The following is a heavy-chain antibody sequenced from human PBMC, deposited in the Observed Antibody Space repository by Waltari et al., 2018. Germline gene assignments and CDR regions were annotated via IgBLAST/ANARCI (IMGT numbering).Heavy chain of an antibody. Sequence: EVQLVESGGGLVQPGGSLRLSCAASGFTFSAYRMHWVRQAPGKGLVWVSLINADGRATLYADSVKGQFTMSRDNAKDTLYLQMNSLRGEDTAVYYCAIQISGVVFWGQGTLVTVSS. CDR1: GFTFSAYR. J-gene: IGHJ4*02. V-gene: IGHV3-74*01. CDR3: AIQISGVVF. D-gene: IGHD3-3*01. CDR2: INADGRAT.